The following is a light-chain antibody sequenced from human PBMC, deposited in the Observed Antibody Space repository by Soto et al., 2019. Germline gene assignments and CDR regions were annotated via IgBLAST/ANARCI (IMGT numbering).Light chain of an antibody. CDR3: SSYTSSTTLYV. J-gene: IGLJ1*01. CDR1: SSDVGGYNY. Sequence: QSVLNQPASVSGSPGQSITISCTGTSSDVGGYNYVSWYQQLPGKAPKLIIYDVTNRPSGVSNRFSASKSANAASLTISGLQAEDEADYYCSSYTSSTTLYVFGSGTKVTV. CDR2: DVT. V-gene: IGLV2-14*03.